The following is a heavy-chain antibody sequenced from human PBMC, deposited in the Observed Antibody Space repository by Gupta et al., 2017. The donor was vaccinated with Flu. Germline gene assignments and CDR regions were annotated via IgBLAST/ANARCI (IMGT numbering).Heavy chain of an antibody. V-gene: IGHV1-69*06. CDR3: AREGSSYPYYYYYMDV. Sequence: AISWVRQAPGQGLEWMGGIIPIFGTANYAQKFQGRVTITADKSTSTAYMELSSLRSEDTAVYYCAREGSSYPYYYYYMDVWGKGTTVTVSS. J-gene: IGHJ6*03. CDR2: IIPIFGTA. CDR1: A. D-gene: IGHD6-13*01.